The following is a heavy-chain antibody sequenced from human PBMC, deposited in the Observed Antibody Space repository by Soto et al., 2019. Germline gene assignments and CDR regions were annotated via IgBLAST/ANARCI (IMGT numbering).Heavy chain of an antibody. CDR1: GFTFSSHA. Sequence: EVQLVESGGGLVQPGGPLKLSCAVSGFTFSSHAMNWVRQAPGKGLEWVAYIHGTGSIIYYADSVKGRFTISRDNAKNSLYLQMDSLRDEDTALYYCARDARNADYDYWGQGTLVTVSS. J-gene: IGHJ4*02. CDR2: IHGTGSII. V-gene: IGHV3-48*02. CDR3: ARDARNADYDY. D-gene: IGHD3-16*01.